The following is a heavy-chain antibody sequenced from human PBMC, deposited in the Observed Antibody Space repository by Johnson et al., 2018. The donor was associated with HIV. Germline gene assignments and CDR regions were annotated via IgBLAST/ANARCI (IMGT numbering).Heavy chain of an antibody. CDR3: ARDRGYWDAFDI. CDR2: IRSRGTSV. J-gene: IGHJ3*02. Sequence: QVQLVESGGGLVKPGGSLRLSCAASGFTFSDYYMSWIRQAPGQGLEWVSYIRSRGTSVYYAASVKGRFSITRDNAKLSLYLQMNSLRAEATAVYYCARDRGYWDAFDIWGQGTMVTVSS. V-gene: IGHV3-11*04. CDR1: GFTFSDYY. D-gene: IGHD3-22*01.